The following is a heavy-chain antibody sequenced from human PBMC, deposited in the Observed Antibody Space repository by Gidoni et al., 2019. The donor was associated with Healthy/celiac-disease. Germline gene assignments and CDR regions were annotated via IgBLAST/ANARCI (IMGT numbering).Heavy chain of an antibody. J-gene: IGHJ3*02. D-gene: IGHD2-2*02. Sequence: LTCAVDGGSFSGYYWSWIRQPPGKGLEWIGEINHSGSTNYNPSLKRRVTIPVDTSKNQFSLKLSSVTAADTAVYYCARGTSIPPRHRAAFEIWGQGTMVTVSS. V-gene: IGHV4-34*01. CDR3: ARGTSIPPRHRAAFEI. CDR2: INHSGST. CDR1: GGSFSGYY.